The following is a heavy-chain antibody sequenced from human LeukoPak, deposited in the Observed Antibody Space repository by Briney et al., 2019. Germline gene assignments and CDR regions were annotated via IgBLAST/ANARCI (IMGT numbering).Heavy chain of an antibody. Sequence: SSETLSLTCTVSGGSISSYYWSWIRQPAGKGLEWIGRIYTSGSTNYNPSLESRVTMSVDTSKNQFSLKLSSVTAADTAVYYCARDTIMWFGDRMGVYFDYWGQGTLVTVSS. CDR3: ARDTIMWFGDRMGVYFDY. D-gene: IGHD3-10*01. CDR1: GGSISSYY. V-gene: IGHV4-4*07. J-gene: IGHJ4*02. CDR2: IYTSGST.